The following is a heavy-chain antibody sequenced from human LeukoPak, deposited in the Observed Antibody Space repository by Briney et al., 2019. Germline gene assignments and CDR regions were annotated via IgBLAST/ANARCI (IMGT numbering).Heavy chain of an antibody. CDR2: INSDGSST. CDR3: ARWPQYSGSYPSGGNYFDY. Sequence: GGSLRLSCAASGFTFSSYWMHWVRQAPGKGLVWVSRINSDGSSTSYADSVKGRFTISRDNAKNTLYLQMNSLRAEDTAVYYCARWPQYSGSYPSGGNYFDYWGQGTLVTVSS. D-gene: IGHD1-26*01. J-gene: IGHJ4*02. CDR1: GFTFSSYW. V-gene: IGHV3-74*01.